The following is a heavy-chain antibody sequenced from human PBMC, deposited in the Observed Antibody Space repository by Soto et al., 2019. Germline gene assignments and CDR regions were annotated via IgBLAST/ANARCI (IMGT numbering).Heavy chain of an antibody. Sequence: ASVKVSCKASGYTFTSYGISWVRQAPGQGREWMGWISAYNGNTNYAQKLQGRVTMTTDTSTSTAYMELRSLRSDDTAVYYCGRVISPWYYFDYWGQGTLVTVSS. CDR3: GRVISPWYYFDY. D-gene: IGHD2-8*01. J-gene: IGHJ4*02. CDR2: ISAYNGNT. CDR1: GYTFTSYG. V-gene: IGHV1-18*01.